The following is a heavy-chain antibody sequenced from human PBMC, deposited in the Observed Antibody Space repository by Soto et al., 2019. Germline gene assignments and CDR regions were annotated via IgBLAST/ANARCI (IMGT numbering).Heavy chain of an antibody. V-gene: IGHV3-30*03. CDR3: ARDQIPGPPDYCDY. CDR1: GFTFSSYG. Sequence: PGGSLRLSCAASGFTFSSYGMHWVRQAPGKGLEWVAVISYDGSNKYYADSVKGRFTISRDNSKNTLYLQMNSLRAEDTAVYYCARDQIPGPPDYCDYWGQGTLVTVSS. J-gene: IGHJ4*02. CDR2: ISYDGSNK.